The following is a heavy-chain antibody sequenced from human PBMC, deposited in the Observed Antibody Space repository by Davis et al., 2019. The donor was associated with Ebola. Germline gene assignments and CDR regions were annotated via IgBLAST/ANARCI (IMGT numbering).Heavy chain of an antibody. Sequence: GESLKISCAASGFTFSSYWMSWVRQAPGKGLEWVGFIRSKAYGGTTEYAASVKGRFTISRDDSKSIAYLQMNSLKTEDTAVYYCTRDDDFWGDVWGKGTTVTVSS. J-gene: IGHJ6*04. V-gene: IGHV3-49*04. CDR2: IRSKAYGGTT. CDR1: GFTFSSYW. D-gene: IGHD3-3*01. CDR3: TRDDDFWGDV.